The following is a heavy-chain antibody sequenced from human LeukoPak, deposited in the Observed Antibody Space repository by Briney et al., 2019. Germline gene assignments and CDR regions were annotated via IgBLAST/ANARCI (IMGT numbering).Heavy chain of an antibody. CDR2: IYYSGST. CDR3: ARYLLWFGELRWFDP. CDR1: GGSISSSSYY. V-gene: IGHV4-39*01. J-gene: IGHJ5*02. D-gene: IGHD3-10*01. Sequence: PSETLSLTCTVSGGSISSSSYYWGWIRQPPGKGLEWIGSIYYSGSTYYNPSLKSRVTISVDTSKNQFSLKLSSVTAADTAVYYCARYLLWFGELRWFDPWGQGTLVTVSS.